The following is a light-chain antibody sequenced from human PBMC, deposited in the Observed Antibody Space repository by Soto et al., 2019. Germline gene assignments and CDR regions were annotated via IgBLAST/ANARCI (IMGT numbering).Light chain of an antibody. J-gene: IGKJ2*01. V-gene: IGKV2-24*01. CDR1: ESLQHGDGNNY. CDR2: KVS. Sequence: DVVLTQSPLSSAVTLGQPASISCRSSESLQHGDGNNYLNWLQQRPGQPPRLLIYKVSNRFSGVPDRFSGSGAGTDFTLRISRVEAEDVGVYYCMQATQYRPYTFGQGTKLEIK. CDR3: MQATQYRPYT.